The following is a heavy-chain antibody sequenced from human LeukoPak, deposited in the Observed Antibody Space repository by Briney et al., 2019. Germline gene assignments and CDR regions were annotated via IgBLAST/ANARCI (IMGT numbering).Heavy chain of an antibody. Sequence: KTSETLSLTCGVSGDSISSYYWSWIRQPPGKGLEWIGYIYYSGSTNYNPSLKSRVTISVDTSKNQFSLKLSSVTAADTAVHYCARDLLTTLDYWGQGTLVTVSS. CDR2: IYYSGST. V-gene: IGHV4-59*12. J-gene: IGHJ4*02. CDR3: ARDLLTTLDY. CDR1: GDSISSYY. D-gene: IGHD2-15*01.